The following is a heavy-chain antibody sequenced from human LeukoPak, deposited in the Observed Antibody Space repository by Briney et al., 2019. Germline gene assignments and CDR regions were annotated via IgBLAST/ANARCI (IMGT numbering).Heavy chain of an antibody. CDR3: ASFGYSSSSGKFFDP. D-gene: IGHD6-6*01. CDR2: ISGSGGST. Sequence: GGSLRLSCAASGFTFSSYAMSWVRQAPGKGLEWVSAISGSGGSTYYADSVKGRFTISRDNAKNSLYLQMNSLRAEDTAVYYCASFGYSSSSGKFFDPWGQGTLVTVSS. J-gene: IGHJ5*02. V-gene: IGHV3-23*01. CDR1: GFTFSSYA.